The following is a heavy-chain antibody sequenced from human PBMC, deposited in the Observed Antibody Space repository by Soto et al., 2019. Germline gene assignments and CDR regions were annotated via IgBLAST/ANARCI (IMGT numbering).Heavy chain of an antibody. V-gene: IGHV4-38-2*01. CDR1: GYSISSGSY. Sequence: SETLSLTCVVSGYSISSGSYWGWTRQSPGKGLEWIVSIYDTGVTYHNPSLKSRVTTSVDTSENQFSLNLNSMTAADAAIYYCAMRASGEPPFYFDSWGQGTLVTVSS. CDR3: AMRASGEPPFYFDS. CDR2: IYDTGVT. D-gene: IGHD7-27*01. J-gene: IGHJ4*02.